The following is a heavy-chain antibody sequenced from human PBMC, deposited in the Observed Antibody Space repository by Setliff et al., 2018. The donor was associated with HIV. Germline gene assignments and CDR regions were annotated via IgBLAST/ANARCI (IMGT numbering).Heavy chain of an antibody. J-gene: IGHJ3*02. V-gene: IGHV4-4*07. CDR2: VYTSGST. Sequence: PSETLSLTCTVSGGSIGIYYWSWIRQPAGKRLEWIGRVYTSGSTIYNPSLRSRVTMSVDTSKSQFSLKLNSVAAADTAVYYCARVFPPIRGAPFGTPPGAFDIWGQGTMVTV. CDR3: ARVFPPIRGAPFGTPPGAFDI. D-gene: IGHD2-15*01. CDR1: GGSIGIYY.